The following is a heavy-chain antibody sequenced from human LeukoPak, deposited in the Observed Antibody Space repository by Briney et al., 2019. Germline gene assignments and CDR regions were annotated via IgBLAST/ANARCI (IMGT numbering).Heavy chain of an antibody. CDR3: ARHRSKWLQSSFDY. D-gene: IGHD5-24*01. V-gene: IGHV4-59*08. Sequence: SETLSLTCTVSGGSISSSYWSWIRQPPGKGLEWIGYIYYSGTTNYNPSLKSRVTISVDTSKNQFSLKLNSVTAADTAVYYCARHRSKWLQSSFDYWGQGTLVTVSS. CDR1: GGSISSSY. CDR2: IYYSGTT. J-gene: IGHJ4*02.